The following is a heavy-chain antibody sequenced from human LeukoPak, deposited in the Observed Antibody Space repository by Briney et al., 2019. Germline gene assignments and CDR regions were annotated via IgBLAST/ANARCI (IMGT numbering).Heavy chain of an antibody. CDR2: ISAYDGRT. Sequence: ASVKVSCKASGFAFNEYGFSWVRQAPGQGPEWLGWISAYDGRTNFAQNLQGRLTLTTDTSTTTAYMELRSLTSDDTAVYYCARDPSNTVGRSIYFDYWGQGTLVTVSS. V-gene: IGHV1-18*01. J-gene: IGHJ4*02. D-gene: IGHD2-2*02. CDR3: ARDPSNTVGRSIYFDY. CDR1: GFAFNEYG.